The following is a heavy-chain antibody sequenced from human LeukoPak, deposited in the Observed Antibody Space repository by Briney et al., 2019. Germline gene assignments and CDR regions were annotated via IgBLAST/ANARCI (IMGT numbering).Heavy chain of an antibody. J-gene: IGHJ4*02. D-gene: IGHD6-19*01. CDR2: INPNSGGT. CDR3: ASVGIAVAGTFDY. CDR1: GYTFTVYY. Sequence: GASVKVSCTASGYTFTVYYMHWVRQAPGQGLEWMGWINPNSGGTNYAQKFQGRVTMTRDTSISTAYMELSRLRSDDTAVYYCASVGIAVAGTFDYWGQGTLVTVSS. V-gene: IGHV1-2*02.